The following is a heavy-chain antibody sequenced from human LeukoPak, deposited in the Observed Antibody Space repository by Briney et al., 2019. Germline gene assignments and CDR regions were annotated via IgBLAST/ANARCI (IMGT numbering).Heavy chain of an antibody. V-gene: IGHV4-39*02. CDR1: GGSISSNSYY. Sequence: SETLSLTCAVSGGSISSNSYYWGWIRQPPGKGLEGIGSIYYSGSTYSNPALKSRVTISVDTSKTQVSLKLSSVTAADTAVYYCARDPYSGDYGPYSYYYMDVWGKGTTVTISS. CDR2: IYYSGST. CDR3: ARDPYSGDYGPYSYYYMDV. D-gene: IGHD1-26*01. J-gene: IGHJ6*03.